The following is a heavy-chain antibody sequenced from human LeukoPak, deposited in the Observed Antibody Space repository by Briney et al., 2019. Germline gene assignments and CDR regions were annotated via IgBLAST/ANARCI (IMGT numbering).Heavy chain of an antibody. CDR1: GGSFSGYC. V-gene: IGHV4-34*01. CDR2: IYYSGST. D-gene: IGHD2-2*01. J-gene: IGHJ3*02. CDR3: ARDAVSREAFDI. Sequence: SETLSLTCAVYGGSFSGYCWTWIRQPPGKELEWIGNIYYSGSTYYNPSLKSRVTISVDTSKNQFSLKLSSVTAADTAVYYCARDAVSREAFDIWGQGTMVTVSS.